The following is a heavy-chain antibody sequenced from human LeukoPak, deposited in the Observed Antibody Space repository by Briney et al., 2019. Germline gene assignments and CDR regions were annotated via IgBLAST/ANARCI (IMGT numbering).Heavy chain of an antibody. CDR3: ARQGYCSSTSCYVDF. CDR1: GYSFTTYW. J-gene: IGHJ4*02. D-gene: IGHD2-2*01. V-gene: IGHV5-51*01. CDR2: IYPDDSDA. Sequence: GESLKISCKASGYSFTTYWLAWVRQMPGKGLEWMGIIYPDDSDARYRPSFQGQVTISVDKSISTAYLQWSSLKASGTAMYYCARQGYCSSTSCYVDFWGQGTLVTVSS.